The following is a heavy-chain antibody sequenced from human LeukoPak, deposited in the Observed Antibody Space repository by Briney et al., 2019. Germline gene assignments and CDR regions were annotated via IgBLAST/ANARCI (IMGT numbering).Heavy chain of an antibody. CDR1: GYTFTGYY. V-gene: IGHV1-2*06. CDR2: INPNSGGT. J-gene: IGHJ5*02. CDR3: ARPRRDNSGYYSWWFDP. Sequence: ASVKVSCKASGYTFTGYYMHWVRQAPGQGLEWMGRINPNSGGTNYAQKFQGRVTMTRDTSISTAYMELSRLRSDDTAVYYCARPRRDNSGYYSWWFDPWGQGTLVTVSS. D-gene: IGHD3-22*01.